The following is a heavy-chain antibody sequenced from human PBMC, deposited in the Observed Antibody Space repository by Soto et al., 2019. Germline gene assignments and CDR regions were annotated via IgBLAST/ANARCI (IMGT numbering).Heavy chain of an antibody. D-gene: IGHD2-2*02. CDR1: GCTFSSYG. Sequence: PGGSLRLSCAASGCTFSSYGMHWVHQAPGKGLEWVAVIWYDGSNKYYADSVKGRFTISRDNSKNTLYLQMNSLRAEDTAVYYCARDAYCSSTSCYRGIYYYYGMDVWGQGTTVTVSS. J-gene: IGHJ6*02. CDR2: IWYDGSNK. V-gene: IGHV3-33*01. CDR3: ARDAYCSSTSCYRGIYYYYGMDV.